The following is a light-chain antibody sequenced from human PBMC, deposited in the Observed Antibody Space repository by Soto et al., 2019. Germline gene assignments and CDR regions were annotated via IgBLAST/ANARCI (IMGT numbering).Light chain of an antibody. CDR3: QQYGSAGT. V-gene: IGKV3-20*01. CDR1: QSGSHNY. Sequence: ESVLTQSPGTLSLSQGEIATLSCRASQSGSHNYVAWYQQKPGQAPRLLIYCASNRDTGIPDRFSGIGAGTDFTLTISRLEPDDFAVYYCQQYGSAGTFGQAKKVEIK. CDR2: CAS. J-gene: IGKJ1*01.